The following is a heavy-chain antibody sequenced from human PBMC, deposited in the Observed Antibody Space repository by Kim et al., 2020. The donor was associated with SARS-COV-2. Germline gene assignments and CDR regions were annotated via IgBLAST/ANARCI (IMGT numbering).Heavy chain of an antibody. CDR1: GGTFSSYA. Sequence: SVKVSCKASGGTFSSYAISWVRQAPGQGLEWMGGIIPIFGTANYAQKFQGRVTITADESTSTAYMELSSLRSEDTAVYYCARPRIAAAGTGSFDYWGQGTLVTVSS. CDR2: IIPIFGTA. CDR3: ARPRIAAAGTGSFDY. D-gene: IGHD6-13*01. V-gene: IGHV1-69*13. J-gene: IGHJ4*02.